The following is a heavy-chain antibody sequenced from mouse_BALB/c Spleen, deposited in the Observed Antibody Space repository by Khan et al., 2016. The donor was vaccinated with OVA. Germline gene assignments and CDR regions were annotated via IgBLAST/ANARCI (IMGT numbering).Heavy chain of an antibody. J-gene: IGHJ4*01. V-gene: IGHV3-2*02. CDR3: ARSLYYSYGYALDC. CDR2: ISSTGGT. D-gene: IGHD2-14*01. Sequence: VQLKQSGPGLVKPSQSLSLTCTVTGYSITSDYAWNWIRQFPGNKLEWMGYISSTGGTSFNPSLKSRISITRDTSKNQFFLKLKSVTTEDTATYYCARSLYYSYGYALDCWGRGTSVTVSS. CDR1: GYSITSDYA.